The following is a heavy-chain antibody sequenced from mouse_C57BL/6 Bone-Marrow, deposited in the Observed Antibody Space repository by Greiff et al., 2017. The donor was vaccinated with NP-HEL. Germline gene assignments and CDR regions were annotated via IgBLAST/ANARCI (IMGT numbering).Heavy chain of an antibody. CDR3: ARKGLLHFDY. CDR2: IYPSDSET. D-gene: IGHD2-10*01. V-gene: IGHV1-61*01. J-gene: IGHJ2*01. Sequence: QVQLQQPGAELVRPGSSVKLSCKASGYTFTSYWMDWVKQRPGQGLEWIGNIYPSDSETHYNQKFKDKATLTVDKSSSTAYMQLSSLTSEDSAVYYCARKGLLHFDYWGQGTTLTVSS. CDR1: GYTFTSYW.